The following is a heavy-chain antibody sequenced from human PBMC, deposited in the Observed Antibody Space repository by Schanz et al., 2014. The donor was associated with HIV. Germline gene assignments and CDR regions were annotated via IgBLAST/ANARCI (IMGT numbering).Heavy chain of an antibody. J-gene: IGHJ5*02. Sequence: VQLVESGGGLVQPGRSLRLSCAASGFTFSSYWMHWVRQAPGKGLEWVAVIWYDGSNKYYADSVKGRFTISRDNSKNTLYLQMISLRVEDTAVYYCAKDAYSSNYINWVDPWGQGTLVTVSS. D-gene: IGHD4-4*01. CDR2: IWYDGSNK. CDR3: AKDAYSSNYINWVDP. CDR1: GFTFSSYW. V-gene: IGHV3-30*18.